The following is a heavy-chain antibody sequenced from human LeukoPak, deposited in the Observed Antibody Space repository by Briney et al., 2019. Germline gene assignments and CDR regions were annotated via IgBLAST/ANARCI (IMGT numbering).Heavy chain of an antibody. CDR2: IYHSGST. V-gene: IGHV4-39*07. Sequence: SETLSLTCTVSGGSISSNSYYWGWIRQPPGKGLEWIGSIYHSGSTYYNPSLKSRVTISVDTSKNQFSLKLSSVTAADTAVYYCARESTSNVGGKDYWGQGTLVTVSS. CDR1: GGSISSNSYY. CDR3: ARESTSNVGGKDY. J-gene: IGHJ4*02. D-gene: IGHD2-2*01.